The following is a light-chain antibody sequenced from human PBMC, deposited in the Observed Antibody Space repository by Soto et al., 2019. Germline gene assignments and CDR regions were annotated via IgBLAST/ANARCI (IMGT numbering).Light chain of an antibody. Sequence: VQMTQTPHAVSASVVDRVTLTCRASKGIGYRLAWYQQKPGKVPQLLIYFASTLGSGVPSRFSGSGSGTDFILTINTLQADDFETYYCLQTYSCPRTFGQGTKV. CDR1: KGIGYR. CDR3: LQTYSCPRT. V-gene: IGKV1-12*01. J-gene: IGKJ1*01. CDR2: FAS.